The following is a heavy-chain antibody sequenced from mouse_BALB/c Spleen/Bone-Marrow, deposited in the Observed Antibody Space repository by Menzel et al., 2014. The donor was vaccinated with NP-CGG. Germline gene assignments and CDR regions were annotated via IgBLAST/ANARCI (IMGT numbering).Heavy chain of an antibody. V-gene: IGHV7-3*02. J-gene: IGHJ2*01. Sequence: EVQVVESGGGLVQPGGFLRLSCATSGFTFTDHYVSWVRQPPGKALEWLGFIRNKANGYTTEYSASVKGRFTISRDNSRSIVYLQMNTLRAEDSATYYCARDYSYYFDYWGQGTTLTVSS. CDR3: ARDYSYYFDY. CDR2: IRNKANGYTT. D-gene: IGHD2-1*01. CDR1: GFTFTDHY.